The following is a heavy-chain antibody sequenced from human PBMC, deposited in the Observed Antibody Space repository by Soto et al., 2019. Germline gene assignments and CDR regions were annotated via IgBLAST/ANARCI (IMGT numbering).Heavy chain of an antibody. J-gene: IGHJ6*02. D-gene: IGHD6-6*01. CDR3: ARARVVAARQSGMDV. V-gene: IGHV1-46*01. CDR2: INPSVGSA. CDR1: GYTFTSYY. Sequence: ASVKVSCKASGYTFTSYYLHWMRQAPGQGLEWMGIINPSVGSASYAQKFQGRVTMTRDPSTSTVYMGLSSLTSEDTAVYYCARARVVAARQSGMDVWGQGTTVTVSS.